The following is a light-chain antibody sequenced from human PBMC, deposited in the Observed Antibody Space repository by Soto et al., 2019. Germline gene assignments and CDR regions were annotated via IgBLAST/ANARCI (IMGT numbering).Light chain of an antibody. CDR3: QQRSNGIT. Sequence: ELVLTQSPAPLSLSPGERPHPSRRASQSVRSNYLAWYQQKPGQAPRLLIYDASNRATGIPARFSGSGSGTDFTLTISSLEPEDFAVYYCQQRSNGITFGQGTRLEIK. J-gene: IGKJ5*01. CDR2: DAS. CDR1: QSVRSNY. V-gene: IGKV3-11*01.